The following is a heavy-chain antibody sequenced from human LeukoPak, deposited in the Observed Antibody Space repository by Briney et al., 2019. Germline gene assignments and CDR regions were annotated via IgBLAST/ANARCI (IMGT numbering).Heavy chain of an antibody. CDR2: LYYSGSI. V-gene: IGHV4-59*01. CDR3: ARDVGGSSGFDY. J-gene: IGHJ4*02. D-gene: IGHD6-6*01. Sequence: ETLSLTCTVSGDSISSYYWSWIRQPPGKGLEWIGYLYYSGSISSHPSLTIQVTISGDTSKNQFSLKLSSVTAADTAVYYCARDVGGSSGFDYWGQRTMAADSS. CDR1: GDSISSYY.